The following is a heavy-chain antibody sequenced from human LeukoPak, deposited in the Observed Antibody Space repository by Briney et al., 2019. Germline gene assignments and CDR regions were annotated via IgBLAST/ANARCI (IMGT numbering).Heavy chain of an antibody. Sequence: PGGSLRLSCAASGFTFSSYAMNWVRQAPGKGLEWVSAISGSGSTTYYADSVKGRFTISRDNSKNTLYLQMNSLRAEDTAVYYCAKALESGCPSEYWGQGTLVTVSS. CDR2: ISGSGSTT. J-gene: IGHJ4*02. CDR3: AKALESGCPSEY. D-gene: IGHD6-19*01. CDR1: GFTFSSYA. V-gene: IGHV3-23*01.